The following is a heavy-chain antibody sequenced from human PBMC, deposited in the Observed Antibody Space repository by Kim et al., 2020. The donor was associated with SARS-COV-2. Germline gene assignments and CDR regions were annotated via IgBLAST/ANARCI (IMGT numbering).Heavy chain of an antibody. Sequence: RYAQKFQGRVTMTRDPSTSTVYMELSSLRSEDTAVYYCASRGAVTSPFDYWGQGTLVTVSS. D-gene: IGHD4-17*01. CDR3: ASRGAVTSPFDY. V-gene: IGHV1-46*01. J-gene: IGHJ4*02.